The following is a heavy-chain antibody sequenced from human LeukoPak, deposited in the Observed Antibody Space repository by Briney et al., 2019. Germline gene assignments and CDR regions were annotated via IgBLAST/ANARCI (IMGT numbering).Heavy chain of an antibody. V-gene: IGHV1-2*02. CDR3: ARGVFGESLES. Sequence: ASVKVSCKASGHTFTGYYIYWVRQAPGQGLEWMGWMNPNVGGANFPQKFQGRVTVTSDPAISAAYMELRRLRSDDTAVYYCARGVFGESLESWGQGTLVTVSS. CDR2: MNPNVGGA. CDR1: GHTFTGYY. J-gene: IGHJ4*02. D-gene: IGHD3-10*02.